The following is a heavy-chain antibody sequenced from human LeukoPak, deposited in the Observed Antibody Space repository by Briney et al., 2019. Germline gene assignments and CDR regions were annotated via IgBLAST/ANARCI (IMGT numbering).Heavy chain of an antibody. CDR3: TTDSETYDYDRSAYYYGSFDD. CDR2: IKSETDGGKT. V-gene: IGHV3-15*01. J-gene: IGHJ4*02. D-gene: IGHD3-22*01. CDR1: GFSFSNAG. Sequence: GGSLRLSCVASGFSFSNAGMSWVRQAPGKGLEWVGRIKSETDGGKTEYAATVQGRFTISRDDSKNTVYLQMNSLNTEDKAMYYCTTDSETYDYDRSAYYYGSFDDWGQGTLVTVSS.